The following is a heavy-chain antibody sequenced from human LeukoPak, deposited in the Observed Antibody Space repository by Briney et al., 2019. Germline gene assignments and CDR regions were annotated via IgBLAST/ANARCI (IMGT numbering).Heavy chain of an antibody. CDR2: INHSGST. Sequence: SETLSLTCAVYGGSFGGYYWSWIRQPPGKGLEWIGEINHSGSTNYNPSLKSRVTMSVDTSKNQFSLKLSSVTAAETAVYYCARHVIAAANTAGQFDYWGQGTLVTVSS. V-gene: IGHV4-34*01. D-gene: IGHD6-13*01. CDR1: GGSFGGYY. J-gene: IGHJ4*02. CDR3: ARHVIAAANTAGQFDY.